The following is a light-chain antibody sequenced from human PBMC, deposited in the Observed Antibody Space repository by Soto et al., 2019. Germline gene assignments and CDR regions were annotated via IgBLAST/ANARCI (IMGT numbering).Light chain of an antibody. J-gene: IGKJ2*01. Sequence: DIQMTQSPSSLSASVGDRVTITCRASQSSSSYLNWYQQKPGKAPKLLIYAASILQSGVPSRFSGSGSGTDFTLTISSLQPEDFATYYCQQSYSTPPFGQGTKLEIK. CDR1: QSSSSY. CDR2: AAS. CDR3: QQSYSTPP. V-gene: IGKV1-39*01.